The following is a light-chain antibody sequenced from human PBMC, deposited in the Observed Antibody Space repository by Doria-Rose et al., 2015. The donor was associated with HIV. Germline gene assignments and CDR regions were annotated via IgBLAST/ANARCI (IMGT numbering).Light chain of an antibody. V-gene: IGKV3-20*01. CDR1: QSFSSTY. CDR3: HQYGTSWT. J-gene: IGKJ1*01. CDR2: DGS. Sequence: TQFPGTLSLSPGERATPSCRASQSFSSTYLAWYQQKPGQAPSRLIYDGSTRATGIPDRFSASGSGTDFTLTINRLEPEDFALYYCHQYGTSWTFGQGTKVEI.